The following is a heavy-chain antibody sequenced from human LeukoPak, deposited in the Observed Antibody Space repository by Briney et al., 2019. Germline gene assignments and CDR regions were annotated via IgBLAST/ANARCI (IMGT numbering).Heavy chain of an antibody. V-gene: IGHV3-23*01. CDR2: ISTSGGST. CDR1: GVTVTSYA. CDR3: ARGVFKVREISILRTGIAMDV. J-gene: IGHJ6*03. Sequence: GGSLRLSCAASGVTVTSYAMNWVRQAPGKGLEWVATISTSGGSTYYADFVKGRFTISRDNSKNTLYLQMNSLRAEDTAVYYCARGVFKVREISILRTGIAMDVWGKGTTVTVSS. D-gene: IGHD3-10*01.